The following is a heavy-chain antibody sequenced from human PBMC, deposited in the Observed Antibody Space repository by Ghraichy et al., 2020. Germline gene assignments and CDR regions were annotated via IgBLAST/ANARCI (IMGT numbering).Heavy chain of an antibody. Sequence: GALGLSCAASGFTFSSYSMNWVRQAPGKGLEWVSSISSSSSYIYYADSVKGRFTISRDNAKNSLYLQMNSLRAEDTAVYYCARDLYGSGWYWFDPWGQGTLVTVSS. CDR2: ISSSSSYI. J-gene: IGHJ5*02. D-gene: IGHD6-19*01. CDR3: ARDLYGSGWYWFDP. V-gene: IGHV3-21*01. CDR1: GFTFSSYS.